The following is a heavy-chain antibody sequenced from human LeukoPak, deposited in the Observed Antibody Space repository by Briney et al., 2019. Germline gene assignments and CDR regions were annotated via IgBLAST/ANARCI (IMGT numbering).Heavy chain of an antibody. J-gene: IGHJ4*02. CDR2: ISSNGNII. CDR1: GFTFSDDS. CDR3: AISLSSGWYNPPDY. Sequence: GGSLRLSCAASGFTFSDDSMTWMRQVPGKGLEWVPYISSNGNIIKYADSVKGRFVISRDNAKKSLYLQMDSLRAEDTAVYYCAISLSSGWYNPPDYWGQGTLVSVSS. D-gene: IGHD6-19*01. V-gene: IGHV3-11*04.